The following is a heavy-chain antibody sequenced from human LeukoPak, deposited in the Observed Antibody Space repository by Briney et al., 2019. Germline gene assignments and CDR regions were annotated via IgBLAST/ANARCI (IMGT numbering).Heavy chain of an antibody. CDR3: ATANRYYTNGVCYAGAFDI. V-gene: IGHV1-18*01. D-gene: IGHD2-8*01. Sequence: GASVKVSCKASGYTFTSYGISWVRQAPGQGLEWMGWISAYNGNTNYAQKLQGRVTMTTDTSTSTAYMELRSLRSDDTAVYYCATANRYYTNGVCYAGAFDIWGQGTMVTVSS. CDR1: GYTFTSYG. CDR2: ISAYNGNT. J-gene: IGHJ3*02.